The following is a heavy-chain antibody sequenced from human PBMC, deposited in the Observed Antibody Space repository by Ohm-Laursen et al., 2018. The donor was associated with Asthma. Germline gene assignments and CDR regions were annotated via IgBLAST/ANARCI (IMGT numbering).Heavy chain of an antibody. Sequence: SSVKVSCKASGGTFSSYAIKWVRQAPGQGLEWMGGIIPIFGSETYAQNFQGRVSITADASTTTAYMELSSLRSDDTAVYYCASFCSGGACPRPFYGMDVWGQGTTVTVSS. J-gene: IGHJ6*02. CDR1: GGTFSSYA. D-gene: IGHD2-15*01. V-gene: IGHV1-69*01. CDR3: ASFCSGGACPRPFYGMDV. CDR2: IIPIFGSE.